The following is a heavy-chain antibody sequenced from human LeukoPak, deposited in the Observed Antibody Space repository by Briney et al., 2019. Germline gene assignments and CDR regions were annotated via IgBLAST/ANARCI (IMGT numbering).Heavy chain of an antibody. V-gene: IGHV3-15*01. Sequence: GGSLRLSCAASGFTFSNAWMSWVRQAPGKGLEWVGRIKSKADGGTTDYAAPVKGRFTISRDDSKNTLYLQMNSLKTEDTAVYYCTTDVGWFGEFYIYYWGQGTLVTVSS. CDR1: GFTFSNAW. J-gene: IGHJ4*02. D-gene: IGHD3-10*01. CDR2: IKSKADGGTT. CDR3: TTDVGWFGEFYIYY.